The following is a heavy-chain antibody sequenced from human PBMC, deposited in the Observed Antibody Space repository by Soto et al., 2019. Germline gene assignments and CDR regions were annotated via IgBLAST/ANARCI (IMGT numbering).Heavy chain of an antibody. Sequence: TGESLKISCKGSGYSFAGYWITWVRQKPGKGLEWMGRIDPSDSQTYYSPSFRGHVTISVTKSITTVFLQWSSLRASDTAMYYCARQIYDSDTGPNFQYYFDSWGQGIPVTVSS. D-gene: IGHD3-22*01. J-gene: IGHJ4*02. CDR2: IDPSDSQT. V-gene: IGHV5-10-1*01. CDR1: GYSFAGYW. CDR3: ARQIYDSDTGPNFQYYFDS.